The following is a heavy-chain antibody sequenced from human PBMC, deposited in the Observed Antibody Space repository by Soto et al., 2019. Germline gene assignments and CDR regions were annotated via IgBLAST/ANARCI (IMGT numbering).Heavy chain of an antibody. CDR2: ISGSGGST. CDR3: AKDPRYCSSTSCSDDYYYYYGMDV. J-gene: IGHJ6*02. V-gene: IGHV3-23*01. CDR1: GFTFSSYA. Sequence: GGSLRLSCAASGFTFSSYAMSWVRQAPGKGLEWVSAISGSGGSTYYADSVKGRFTISRDNSKNTLYLQMNSLRAEDTAVYYCAKDPRYCSSTSCSDDYYYYYGMDVWGQGTTVTVSS. D-gene: IGHD2-2*01.